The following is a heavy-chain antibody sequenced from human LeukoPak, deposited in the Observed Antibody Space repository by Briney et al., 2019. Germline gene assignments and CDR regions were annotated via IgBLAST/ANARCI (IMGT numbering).Heavy chain of an antibody. Sequence: GGSLRLSCAASGFTFSSYGMSWVRQAPGKGLEWISAISGSGGSTYYADSVKGRFTISRDNFKNTLYLQLNSLRAEDTAVYYCVKSPYSSAWLHYYWGQGTLVTVSS. CDR3: VKSPYSSAWLHYY. D-gene: IGHD6-19*01. CDR2: ISGSGGST. CDR1: GFTFSSYG. J-gene: IGHJ4*02. V-gene: IGHV3-23*01.